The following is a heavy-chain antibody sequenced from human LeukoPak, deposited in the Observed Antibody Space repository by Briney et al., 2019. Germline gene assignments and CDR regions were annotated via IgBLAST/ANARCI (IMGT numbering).Heavy chain of an antibody. CDR3: AKDHFPSFSGSYYYFDY. CDR1: GFTFSTHA. Sequence: PGGSLRLSCAASGFTFSTHAMSWVRQAPGKGLEWVSTISSIGGSTFYADSVKGRFTISRDNSKNTLYLQMNSLRAEDTAVYYCAKDHFPSFSGSYYYFDYWGQGTLVTVSS. CDR2: ISSIGGST. V-gene: IGHV3-23*01. D-gene: IGHD1-26*01. J-gene: IGHJ4*02.